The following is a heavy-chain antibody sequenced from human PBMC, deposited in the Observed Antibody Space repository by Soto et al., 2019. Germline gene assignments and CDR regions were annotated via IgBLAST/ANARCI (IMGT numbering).Heavy chain of an antibody. V-gene: IGHV1-18*01. Sequence: ASVKVSCKASGYTFTSYGISWVRQAPGQGLEWMGWISAYNGNTNYAQKLQGRVTMTTDTSTSTVYMELRSLRSDDTAVYYCARDHVDVLLWFGELGGAFDIWGQGTMVTVSS. D-gene: IGHD3-10*01. CDR3: ARDHVDVLLWFGELGGAFDI. CDR2: ISAYNGNT. CDR1: GYTFTSYG. J-gene: IGHJ3*02.